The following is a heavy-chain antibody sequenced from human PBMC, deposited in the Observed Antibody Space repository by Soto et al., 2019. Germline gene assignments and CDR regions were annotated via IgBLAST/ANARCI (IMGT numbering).Heavy chain of an antibody. CDR2: IRGSGGST. Sequence: RGLRGRFAAAGCTSSSYTMSWVRQATGKGLEWVSAIRGSGGSTYYADSVKGRFTISRDNSKNTLYLQMNSLRAEDTAVYYCAKVENTVIVGQFDDWAQGTLVTVSS. CDR1: GCTSSSYT. V-gene: IGHV3-23*01. D-gene: IGHD3-22*01. J-gene: IGHJ4*02. CDR3: AKVENTVIVGQFDD.